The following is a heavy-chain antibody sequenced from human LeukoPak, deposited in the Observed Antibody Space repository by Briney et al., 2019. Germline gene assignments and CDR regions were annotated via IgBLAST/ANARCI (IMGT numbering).Heavy chain of an antibody. CDR2: IYTSGST. V-gene: IGHV4-61*02. CDR3: ARAEWELDDAFDI. CDR1: GGSISSGSYS. J-gene: IGHJ3*02. D-gene: IGHD1-26*01. Sequence: SETLSLTCTVSGGSISSGSYSWNWIRQPAGKGLEWIGRIYTSGSTNYNPSLKSRLTISADTSKNQLSLKLSSVTTADTAVYYCARAEWELDDAFDIWGQGTMVTVSS.